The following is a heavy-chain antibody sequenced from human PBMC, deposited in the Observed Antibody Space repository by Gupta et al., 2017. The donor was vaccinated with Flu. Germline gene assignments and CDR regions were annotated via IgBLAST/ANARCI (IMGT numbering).Heavy chain of an antibody. V-gene: IGHV4-30-2*04. CDR3: ARDWFVGRFDL. D-gene: IGHD3-16*01. J-gene: IGHJ2*01. Sequence: HSGSTYYNPSLKSRVTISVDTSKNQFSLKLSSVTAADTAVYYCARDWFVGRFDLWGRGTLVTVSS. CDR2: HSGST.